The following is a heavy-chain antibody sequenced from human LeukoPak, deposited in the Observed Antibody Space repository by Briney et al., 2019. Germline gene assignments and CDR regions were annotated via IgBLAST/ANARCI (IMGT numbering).Heavy chain of an antibody. CDR3: ARSPSGMVRGVMFDP. D-gene: IGHD3-10*01. J-gene: IGHJ5*02. CDR1: GGTFSSYA. V-gene: IGHV1-69*13. Sequence: SVKASCKASGGTFSSYAISWVRQAPGQGLEWMGGIIPIFGTANYAQKFQGRVTITADESTSTAYMELSSLRSEDTAVYYCARSPSGMVRGVMFDPWGQGTLVTVSS. CDR2: IIPIFGTA.